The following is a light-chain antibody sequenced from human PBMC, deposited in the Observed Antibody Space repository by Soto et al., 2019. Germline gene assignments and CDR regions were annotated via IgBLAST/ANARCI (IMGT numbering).Light chain of an antibody. CDR2: DAS. J-gene: IGKJ2*01. Sequence: DIPMTQSPSTLSVSVGDRVTITCRASQTISGWLAWYQQKPGRAPKLLIYDASSLENGVPSRFSGSESGTEYTLTISSLQPEDVATYYCQQYKNLYTFGQGTKLEIE. CDR1: QTISGW. V-gene: IGKV1-5*01. CDR3: QQYKNLYT.